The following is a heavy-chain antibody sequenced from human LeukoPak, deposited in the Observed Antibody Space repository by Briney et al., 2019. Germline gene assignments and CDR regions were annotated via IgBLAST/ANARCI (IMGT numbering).Heavy chain of an antibody. CDR3: AKDGQVGAIGYFDY. D-gene: IGHD1-26*01. J-gene: IGHJ4*02. CDR2: VWSGGNNE. Sequence: GRSLRLSCAASGFIFSTYGMHWVRQAPGKGLEWVAVVWSGGNNEYYSDSVKDRFTISRDNSKNTLYLQMNSLRVEDTAVYYCAKDGQVGAIGYFDYRGQGTLVTVSS. V-gene: IGHV3-33*06. CDR1: GFIFSTYG.